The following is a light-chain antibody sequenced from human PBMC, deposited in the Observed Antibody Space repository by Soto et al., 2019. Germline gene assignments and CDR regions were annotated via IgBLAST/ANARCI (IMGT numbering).Light chain of an antibody. CDR2: SNN. CDR1: SSNIGSNT. Sequence: QSVLTQPPSASGTPGQGVTISCSGSSSNIGSNTVNWYQQLPGTAPKLLIYSNNQRPSGVPDRFSGSKSGTSASLAISGLQSEDEADYYCAAWDDSLNGWVFGGGPKLTVL. CDR3: AAWDDSLNGWV. V-gene: IGLV1-44*01. J-gene: IGLJ3*02.